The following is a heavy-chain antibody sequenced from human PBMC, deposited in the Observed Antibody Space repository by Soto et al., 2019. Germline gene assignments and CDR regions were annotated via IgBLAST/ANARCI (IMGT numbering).Heavy chain of an antibody. CDR3: ARDLGVGGSRNPNHYYYYGMDV. CDR1: GFTFSSYG. CDR2: IWYDGSNK. D-gene: IGHD3-16*01. V-gene: IGHV3-33*01. J-gene: IGHJ6*02. Sequence: GGSLRLSCAASGFTFSSYGMHWVRQAPGKGLEWVAVIWYDGSNKYYADSVKGRFTISRDNSKNTLYLQMNSLRAEDTAVYYCARDLGVGGSRNPNHYYYYGMDVWGQGTTVTVSS.